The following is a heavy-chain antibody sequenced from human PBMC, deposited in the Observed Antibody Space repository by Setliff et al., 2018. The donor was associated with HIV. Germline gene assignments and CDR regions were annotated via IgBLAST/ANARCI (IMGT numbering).Heavy chain of an antibody. D-gene: IGHD3-22*01. J-gene: IGHJ4*02. V-gene: IGHV4-59*06. Sequence: PSETLSLTCTVSGGSISSYYWSWIRQHPGKGLEWIGYTYYSGSTYYNPSLKSRVTISVDTSKNQFSLKLSSVTAADTAVYYCAGDRRRDSSGYYLDYWGQGTLVTVSS. CDR2: TYYSGST. CDR3: AGDRRRDSSGYYLDY. CDR1: GGSISSYY.